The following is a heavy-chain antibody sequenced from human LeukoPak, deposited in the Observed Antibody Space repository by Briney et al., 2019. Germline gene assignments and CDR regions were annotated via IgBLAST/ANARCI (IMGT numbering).Heavy chain of an antibody. CDR3: AKDSGSFYLDY. CDR2: ISYDGSNK. CDR1: GFSFSTYG. Sequence: GGSLRLSCAASGFSFSTYGMHWVRQAPGKGLEWVAVISYDGSNKYYADSVKGRFTISRDNSKNTLYLQMNSLRAEDTAIYYCAKDSGSFYLDYWGQGTLVTVSS. V-gene: IGHV3-30*18. J-gene: IGHJ4*02. D-gene: IGHD1-26*01.